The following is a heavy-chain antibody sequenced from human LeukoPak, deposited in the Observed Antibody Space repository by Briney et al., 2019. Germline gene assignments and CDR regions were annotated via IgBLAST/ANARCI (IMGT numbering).Heavy chain of an antibody. CDR3: ARDDSYGLDY. CDR2: ISSSGSTI. CDR1: GVIFSSYE. J-gene: IGHJ4*02. Sequence: GGSLRLSCAASGVIFSSYEMNWARQAPGKGLEWVSYISSSGSTIYYADSVKGRFTISRDNAKNSLYLQMNSLRAENTAVYYCARDDSYGLDYWGQGTLVTVSS. D-gene: IGHD5-18*01. V-gene: IGHV3-48*03.